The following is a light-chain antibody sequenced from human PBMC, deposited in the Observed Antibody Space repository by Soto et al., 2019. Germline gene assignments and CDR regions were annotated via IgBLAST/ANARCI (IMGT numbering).Light chain of an antibody. CDR3: QQYNTYSWT. CDR1: QSISSW. CDR2: DAS. Sequence: DIQMTQSPSTLSASVGDRVTITCRASQSISSWLAWYQQKPGKAPKVLIYDASNLESGVPLRFSGSGSGTEFTLIISSLQPDDTATYYCQQYNTYSWTFGQGTKVEIK. V-gene: IGKV1-5*01. J-gene: IGKJ1*01.